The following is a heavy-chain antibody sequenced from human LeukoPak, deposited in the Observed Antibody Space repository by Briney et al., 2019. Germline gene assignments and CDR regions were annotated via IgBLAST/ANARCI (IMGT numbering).Heavy chain of an antibody. CDR1: GYSFTSYW. CDR2: IYPGDSDT. CDR3: ARRHEYYDILTGYPTYY. J-gene: IGHJ4*02. D-gene: IGHD3-9*01. V-gene: IGHV5-51*01. Sequence: GESLKISCKGSGYSFTSYWIGWVRQMPGKGLEWMGIIYPGDSDTRYSPSFQGQVTISADKSISTAYLQWSSLKASDTAMYYRARRHEYYDILTGYPTYYWGQGTLVTVSS.